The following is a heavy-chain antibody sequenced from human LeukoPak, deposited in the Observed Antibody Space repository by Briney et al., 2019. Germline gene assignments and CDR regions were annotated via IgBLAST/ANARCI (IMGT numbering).Heavy chain of an antibody. V-gene: IGHV4-59*01. CDR3: ALRTVTPYYFDC. J-gene: IGHJ4*02. CDR2: IYYSGST. CDR1: GGSISSYY. D-gene: IGHD4-17*01. Sequence: SSETLSLTCTVSGGSISSYYWSWIRQPPGKGLEWIGYIYYSGSTNYNPSLKSRVTISVDTSKNQFSLKLSSVTAADTAVYYCALRTVTPYYFDCWGQGTLVTVSS.